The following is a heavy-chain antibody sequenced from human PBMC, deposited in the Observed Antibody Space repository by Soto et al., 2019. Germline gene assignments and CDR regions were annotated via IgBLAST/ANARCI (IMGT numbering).Heavy chain of an antibody. V-gene: IGHV1-69*13. Sequence: ASVKVSCKASGYTFTSYGISWVRQAPGQGLEWMGGIIPIFGTANYAQKFQGRVTITADESTSTAYMELSSLRSEDTAVYYCARSSRPLGYFDYWGQGTLVTVSS. CDR3: ARSSRPLGYFDY. D-gene: IGHD7-27*01. J-gene: IGHJ4*02. CDR2: IIPIFGTA. CDR1: GYTFTSYG.